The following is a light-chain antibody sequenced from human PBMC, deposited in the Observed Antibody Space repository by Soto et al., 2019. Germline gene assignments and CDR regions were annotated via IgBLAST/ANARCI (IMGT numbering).Light chain of an antibody. CDR1: QSLLHSNGYNY. CDR3: MQALQSPLFT. J-gene: IGKJ3*01. V-gene: IGKV2-28*01. Sequence: DIVMTQSPLSLPVTPGEPASISCRSSQSLLHSNGYNYLDWYLQKPGQSPQLLIYLRSNRASGVPDRFSGSGTGTDFTLKSSRVEAEDVGVYYCMQALQSPLFTFGPGTKVDIK. CDR2: LRS.